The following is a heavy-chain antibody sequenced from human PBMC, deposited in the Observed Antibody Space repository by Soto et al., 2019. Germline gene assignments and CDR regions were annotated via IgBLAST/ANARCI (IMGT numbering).Heavy chain of an antibody. V-gene: IGHV3-30-3*01. D-gene: IGHD1-1*01. Sequence: QVQLVESGGGVVQPGRSLRLSCAASGFTFSNNAMDWVRQAPGKGLEWVEVISYDGSNKYIAESVKGRFTISRDNSKNTLFLQMNSLRAEDTAVYYCARGTTTSAFSAMDVWGQWTKVTVSS. CDR3: ARGTTTSAFSAMDV. CDR2: ISYDGSNK. J-gene: IGHJ6*02. CDR1: GFTFSNNA.